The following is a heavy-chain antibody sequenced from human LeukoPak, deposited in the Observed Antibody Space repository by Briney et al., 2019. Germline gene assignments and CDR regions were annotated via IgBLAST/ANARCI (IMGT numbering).Heavy chain of an antibody. Sequence: GGSLRLSCAASGFTVSSNYMSWVRQAPGKGLEWVANIKHDGGETYYVESVRGRFTISRDNAKNAVFLQMNSLRDEDTAVYYCTRSGIYSSAWSDYWGQGTLISVSS. CDR2: IKHDGGET. J-gene: IGHJ4*02. CDR1: GFTVSSNY. D-gene: IGHD6-19*01. CDR3: TRSGIYSSAWSDY. V-gene: IGHV3-7*01.